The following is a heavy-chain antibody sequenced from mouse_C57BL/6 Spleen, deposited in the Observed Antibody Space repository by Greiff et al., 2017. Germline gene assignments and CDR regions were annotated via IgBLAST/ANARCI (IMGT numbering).Heavy chain of an antibody. V-gene: IGHV1-52*01. J-gene: IGHJ1*03. CDR2: IDPSDSET. Sequence: VQLQQPGAELVRPGSSVKLSCKASGYTFTSYWMHWVQQRPIQGLEWIGNIDPSDSETHYNQKFKDKATLTVDKSSSTAYMQLSSLTSEDSAVYYCARLDYYGSSSWYFDVWGTGTTVTVSS. CDR3: ARLDYYGSSSWYFDV. D-gene: IGHD1-1*01. CDR1: GYTFTSYW.